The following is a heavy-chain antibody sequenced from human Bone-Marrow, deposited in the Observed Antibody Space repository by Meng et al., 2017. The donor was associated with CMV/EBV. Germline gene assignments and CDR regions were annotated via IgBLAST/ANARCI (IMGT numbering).Heavy chain of an antibody. CDR3: ARDPIHDFWSGYGYYYGMDV. CDR1: GFTFSAYS. CDR2: IDSRSRYI. J-gene: IGHJ6*02. V-gene: IGHV3-21*01. Sequence: GESLKISCAASGFTFSAYSMHWVRQAPGKGLEWVSSIDSRSRYIYYADSMKGRFTISRDNAKNSLHLQMNSLRAEDTAVYYCARDPIHDFWSGYGYYYGMDVWGRGTTVTVSS. D-gene: IGHD3-3*01.